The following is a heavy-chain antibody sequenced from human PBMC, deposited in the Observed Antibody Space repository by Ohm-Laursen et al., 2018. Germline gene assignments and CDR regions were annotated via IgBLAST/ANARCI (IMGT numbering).Heavy chain of an antibody. V-gene: IGHV3-66*01. J-gene: IGHJ1*01. Sequence: GGLRLSCTASIVTVRSSYRAWVRQAPGKGLEWVSVIYSGGSTYYADSVKGRFTISRDDSKNTLYLQMNSLRAEDTAVYHCARGFTAVANTGVQCFQHWGQGTLVTVSS. D-gene: IGHD6-19*01. CDR2: IYSGGST. CDR1: IVTVRSSY. CDR3: ARGFTAVANTGVQCFQH.